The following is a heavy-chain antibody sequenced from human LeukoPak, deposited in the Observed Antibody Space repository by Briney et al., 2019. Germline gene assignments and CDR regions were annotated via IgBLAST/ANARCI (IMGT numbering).Heavy chain of an antibody. CDR3: ARNLYDSSGSMGIYTFDY. J-gene: IGHJ4*02. CDR2: IYYSGST. CDR1: GGSIGSYY. Sequence: SETLSLTCTVSGGSIGSYYWSWIRQPPGKGLEWIGYIYYSGSTNCNPSLKSRVTISVDTSKNQFSLKLSSVTAADTAAYYCARNLYDSSGSMGIYTFDYWGQGTLVTVSS. V-gene: IGHV4-59*01. D-gene: IGHD3-22*01.